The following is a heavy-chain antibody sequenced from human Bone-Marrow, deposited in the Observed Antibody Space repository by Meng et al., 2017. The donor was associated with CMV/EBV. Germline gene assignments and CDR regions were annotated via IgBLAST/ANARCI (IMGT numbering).Heavy chain of an antibody. Sequence: GGSLRLSCAASGFTFSSYWMSWVRQAPGKGLEWVANIKQDGSEKYYVNSVKGRFTISRDNAKNTLYLQMNSLRAEDTAVYYCGRGGPADCSSTSCYMGVIDYWGQGKLVTVSS. CDR1: GFTFSSYW. CDR2: IKQDGSEK. J-gene: IGHJ4*02. V-gene: IGHV3-7*01. CDR3: GRGGPADCSSTSCYMGVIDY. D-gene: IGHD2-2*02.